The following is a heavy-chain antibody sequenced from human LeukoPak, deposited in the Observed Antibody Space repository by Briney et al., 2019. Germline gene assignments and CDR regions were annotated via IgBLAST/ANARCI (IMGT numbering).Heavy chain of an antibody. CDR3: TRDGTASIVVVVAATPGYYYYMDV. J-gene: IGHJ6*03. CDR1: GFTFGDYA. D-gene: IGHD2-15*01. V-gene: IGHV3-49*03. Sequence: GGSLRLSCTASGFTFGDYAMSWFRQAPGKGLEWVGFIRSKAYGGTTEYAASVKGRFTISRDDSKSIAYLQMNSLKTEDTAVYYCTRDGTASIVVVVAATPGYYYYMDVWGKGTTVTVSS. CDR2: IRSKAYGGTT.